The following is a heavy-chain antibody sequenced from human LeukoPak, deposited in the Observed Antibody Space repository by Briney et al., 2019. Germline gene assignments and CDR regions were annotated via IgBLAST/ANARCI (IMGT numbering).Heavy chain of an antibody. Sequence: GGSLRLSCSASGFTFSSYAMHWVRQAPGKGLEYVSAISSNGGGTYYADSVKGRFTISRDNSKNTLYLQMSSLRAEDTAVYYCVKGGYDYGDPPIDPWGQGTLVTVSS. CDR1: GFTFSSYA. J-gene: IGHJ5*02. CDR3: VKGGYDYGDPPIDP. CDR2: ISSNGGGT. D-gene: IGHD4-17*01. V-gene: IGHV3-64D*06.